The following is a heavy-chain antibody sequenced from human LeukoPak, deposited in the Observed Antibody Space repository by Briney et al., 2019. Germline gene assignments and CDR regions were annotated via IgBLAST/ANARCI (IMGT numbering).Heavy chain of an antibody. D-gene: IGHD3-16*02. J-gene: IGHJ4*02. V-gene: IGHV4-38-2*02. CDR2: IYQSGST. CDR3: ARDGGLMVPGGDY. CDR1: GNSISSGYY. Sequence: SETLSLTCTVSGNSISSGYYWGWIRQPPGKGLEWIGSIYQSGSTYYNPSLKSRVTISVDTSKNQFSLKLSSVTAADTAVYYCARDGGLMVPGGDYWGQGTLVTVSS.